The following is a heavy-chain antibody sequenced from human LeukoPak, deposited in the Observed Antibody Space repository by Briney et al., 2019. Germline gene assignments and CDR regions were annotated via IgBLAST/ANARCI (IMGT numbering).Heavy chain of an antibody. V-gene: IGHV5-51*01. CDR1: GYSFTSYW. CDR2: IYPGDSDT. CDR3: ARVSSGRFRELLFDY. Sequence: GESLKISCKGSGYSFTSYWIGWVRQMPGKGLEWMGIIYPGDSDTGYSPSFQGQVTISADKSISTAYLQWSSLKASDTAMYYCARVSSGRFRELLFDYWGQGTLVTVSS. D-gene: IGHD3-10*01. J-gene: IGHJ4*02.